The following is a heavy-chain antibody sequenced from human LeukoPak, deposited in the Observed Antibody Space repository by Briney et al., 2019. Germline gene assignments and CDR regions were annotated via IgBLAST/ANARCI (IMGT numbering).Heavy chain of an antibody. D-gene: IGHD6-19*01. CDR2: IYYSGST. Sequence: PSETLSLTCTVSGGSISSYYWSWIRQPPGKGLEWIGYIYYSGSTNYNPSLKSRVTISVDTSKNQFSLKLSSVTAADTAVYYCARDPSSSGLADWGQGTLVTVSS. V-gene: IGHV4-59*01. J-gene: IGHJ4*02. CDR3: ARDPSSSGLAD. CDR1: GGSISSYY.